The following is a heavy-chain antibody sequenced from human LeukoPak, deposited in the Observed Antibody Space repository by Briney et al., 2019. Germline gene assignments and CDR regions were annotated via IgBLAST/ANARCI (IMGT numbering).Heavy chain of an antibody. Sequence: GGSLRLSCAASGFTFSSYAMSWVCQAPGKGLEWVAVISYDGSNKYYADSVKGRFTISRDNSKNTLYLQMNSLRAEDTAVYYCARPRREWLLFNWFDPWGQGTLVTVSS. CDR1: GFTFSSYA. V-gene: IGHV3-30-3*01. J-gene: IGHJ5*02. CDR3: ARPRREWLLFNWFDP. D-gene: IGHD3-3*01. CDR2: ISYDGSNK.